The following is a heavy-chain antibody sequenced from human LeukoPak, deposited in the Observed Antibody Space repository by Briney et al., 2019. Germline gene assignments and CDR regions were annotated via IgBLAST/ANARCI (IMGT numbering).Heavy chain of an antibody. CDR2: INPNMGGT. CDR1: GYTFTGYF. D-gene: IGHD3-22*01. J-gene: IGHJ4*02. V-gene: IGHV1-2*06. CDR3: ARGTYDSSGYGRGTLEY. Sequence: AAVTVSRLASGYTFTGYFMHGVRPAPAQGVECMGRINPNMGGTNYAQTLQGRVTLTRDTTISTAYMDLSRLRSDDPAVYYCARGTYDSSGYGRGTLEYWGQGTLVTVSS.